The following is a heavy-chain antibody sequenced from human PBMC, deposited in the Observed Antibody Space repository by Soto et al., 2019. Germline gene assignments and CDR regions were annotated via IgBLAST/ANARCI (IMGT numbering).Heavy chain of an antibody. Sequence: PGGSLRLSCAASGFSFGSYALSWFRQAPGKGLEWVSTISGSDGKTFYADSVKGRFSISRDTSQSTLYLQMNSLRADDTAMYYCARWSYLDYWGQGTRVTSPQ. CDR2: ISGSDGKT. D-gene: IGHD3-3*01. J-gene: IGHJ4*02. CDR1: GFSFGSYA. CDR3: ARWSYLDY. V-gene: IGHV3-23*01.